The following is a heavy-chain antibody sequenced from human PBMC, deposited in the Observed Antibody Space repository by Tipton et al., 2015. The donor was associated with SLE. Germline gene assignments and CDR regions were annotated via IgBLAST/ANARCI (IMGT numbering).Heavy chain of an antibody. CDR1: GYSISSSYY. J-gene: IGHJ4*02. V-gene: IGHV4-38-2*02. Sequence: TLSLTCAVSGYSISSSYYWGWIRQPPGKGLEWIGSIYYSGSTYYNPSLKSRVTISVDTSKNQFSLKLSSVTAADTAVYYCARDFMIRGVDYWGQGTLVTVSS. CDR3: ARDFMIRGVDY. CDR2: IYYSGST. D-gene: IGHD3-10*01.